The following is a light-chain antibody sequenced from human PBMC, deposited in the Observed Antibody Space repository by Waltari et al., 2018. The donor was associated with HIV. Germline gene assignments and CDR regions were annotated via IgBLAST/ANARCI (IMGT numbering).Light chain of an antibody. CDR3: QQSFTLPLT. CDR1: QIITSH. J-gene: IGKJ3*01. Sequence: DIQMTQSPSSLSASVGDRVTLTCRASQIITSHLNWYQQRPGKAPKLLIYAASSLESGVPSRFSSSGSGTDYTLTISSLQPEDFATYYCQQSFTLPLTFGPGTKVDIK. CDR2: AAS. V-gene: IGKV1-39*01.